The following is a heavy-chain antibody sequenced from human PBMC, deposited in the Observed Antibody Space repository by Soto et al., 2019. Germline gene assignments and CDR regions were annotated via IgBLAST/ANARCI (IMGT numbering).Heavy chain of an antibody. J-gene: IGHJ4*02. CDR3: AMQRGGVVY. Sequence: ASVKVCCKASGYTFTSYCISWVRQAPGQGLEWMGWISAYNGSTNYAQKLQGRVTMTTDTSTSTAYMDLRSLRSDDTAVYYCAMQRGGVVYWGQGTLVTVSS. D-gene: IGHD6-25*01. CDR1: GYTFTSYC. V-gene: IGHV1-18*01. CDR2: ISAYNGST.